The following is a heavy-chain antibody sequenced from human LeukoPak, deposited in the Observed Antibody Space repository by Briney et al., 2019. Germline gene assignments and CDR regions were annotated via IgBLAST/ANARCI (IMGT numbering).Heavy chain of an antibody. D-gene: IGHD2-2*01. CDR1: GFTFSSYW. V-gene: IGHV3-7*01. CDR3: ARAGRHCSSTSCYHGEGYYFDY. Sequence: GGSLRLSCAASGFTFSSYWMSWVGQAPGKGLEWVAHIKQDGSEKYYVDSVKGRFTISRDNAKNSLYLQMNSLRAEDTAVYYCARAGRHCSSTSCYHGEGYYFDYWGQGTLVTVSS. CDR2: IKQDGSEK. J-gene: IGHJ4*02.